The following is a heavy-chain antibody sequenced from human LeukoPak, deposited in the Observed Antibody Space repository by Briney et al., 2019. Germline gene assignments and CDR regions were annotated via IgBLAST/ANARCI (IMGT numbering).Heavy chain of an antibody. CDR3: ARNSRVASTSGLNY. CDR2: ITPIFGEA. Sequence: SVKVSCKVSGGTFSSYPISWVRQAPGQGLEWMGEITPIFGEAQNAEKFQGRVTITADEPTSIVYMELTSLRLDDTAMYYCARNSRVASTSGLNYWGQGTLVTVSS. V-gene: IGHV1-69*13. CDR1: GGTFSSYP. J-gene: IGHJ4*02. D-gene: IGHD5-12*01.